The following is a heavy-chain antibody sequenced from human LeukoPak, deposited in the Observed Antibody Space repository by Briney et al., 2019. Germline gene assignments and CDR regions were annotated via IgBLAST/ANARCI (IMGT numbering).Heavy chain of an antibody. Sequence: SETLSLTCTVSGGSISSGGYYWSWIRQPPGKGLEWIGYIYHSGSTYYNPSLKSRVTLSVDRSKNQFSLKLSSVTAADTAVYYCARGEPYYDFWSGYTIDYWGQGTLVTVSS. CDR1: GGSISSGGYY. CDR3: ARGEPYYDFWSGYTIDY. D-gene: IGHD3-3*01. J-gene: IGHJ4*02. CDR2: IYHSGST. V-gene: IGHV4-30-2*01.